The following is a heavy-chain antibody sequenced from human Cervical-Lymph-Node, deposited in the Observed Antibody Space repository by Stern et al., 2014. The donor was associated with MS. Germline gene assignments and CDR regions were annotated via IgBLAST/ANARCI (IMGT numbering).Heavy chain of an antibody. V-gene: IGHV3-53*01. CDR3: ARDTSSPERSDW. CDR2: ITNVGST. CDR1: GFTVSRDY. J-gene: IGHJ4*02. Sequence: ELQLLESGGGVIQPGGSLRLSCTASGFTVSRDYMTWVRPAPGTGLEWVSLITNVGSTFYTDSVKGRFTISRDDSKNTVYLHMTSLRAEDTAMYYCARDTSSPERSDWWGQGTLVTVSS. D-gene: IGHD1-1*01.